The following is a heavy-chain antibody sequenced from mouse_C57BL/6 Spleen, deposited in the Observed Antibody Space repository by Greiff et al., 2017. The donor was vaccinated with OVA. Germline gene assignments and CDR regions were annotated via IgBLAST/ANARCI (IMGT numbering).Heavy chain of an antibody. J-gene: IGHJ4*01. CDR3: ARTLPYYYGSSYYAMDY. V-gene: IGHV2-2*01. Sequence: VQLQQSGPGLVQPSQSLSITCTVSGFSLTSYGVHWVRQSPGKGLEWLGVIWSGGSKDYNAAFISRLSISKDKSKSQVFFNMNSLQADDTARYYCARTLPYYYGSSYYAMDYWGQGTSVTVSS. CDR1: GFSLTSYG. CDR2: IWSGGSK. D-gene: IGHD1-1*01.